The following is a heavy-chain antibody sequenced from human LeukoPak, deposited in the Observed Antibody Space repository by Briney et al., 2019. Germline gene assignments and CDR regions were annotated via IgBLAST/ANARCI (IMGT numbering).Heavy chain of an antibody. CDR3: ARAPPALAPSGHLNDFDY. CDR1: GFTFSSYS. CDR2: ISSSSSYI. Sequence: PGGSLRLSCAASGFTFSSYSMNWVRQAPGKGLEWVSSISSSSSYIYYADSVKGRFTISRDNAKNSLYLQMNSLRAEDTAVYYCARAPPALAPSGHLNDFDYWGQGTLVTVSS. J-gene: IGHJ4*02. D-gene: IGHD5-12*01. V-gene: IGHV3-21*01.